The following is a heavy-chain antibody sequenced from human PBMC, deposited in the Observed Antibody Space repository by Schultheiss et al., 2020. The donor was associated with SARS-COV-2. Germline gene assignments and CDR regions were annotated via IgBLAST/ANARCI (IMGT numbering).Heavy chain of an antibody. CDR2: IKSKTDGGTT. CDR1: GFPFTNAW. CDR3: TTDRWMITFGGVIEQVDY. V-gene: IGHV3-15*01. J-gene: IGHJ4*02. Sequence: GGSLRLSCAASGFPFTNAWMSWVRQAPGKGLEWVGRIKSKTDGGTTDLAAPVKGRFTISRDDSKSTLCLQMNSLKTEDTAVYYCTTDRWMITFGGVIEQVDYWGQGTLVTVSS. D-gene: IGHD3-16*02.